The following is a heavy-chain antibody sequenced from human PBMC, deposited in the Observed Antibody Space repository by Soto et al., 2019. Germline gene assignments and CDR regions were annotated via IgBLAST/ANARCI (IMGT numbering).Heavy chain of an antibody. CDR2: IYSGGST. CDR1: GFIVSGNY. J-gene: IGHJ6*02. V-gene: IGHV3-53*02. Sequence: EVRLVETGGDLIQPGGSLRLSCAASGFIVSGNYMSWVRQAPGKGLEWVSVIYSGGSTYYADSVKGRFIISRDNSKNTLYLHMNSLRADDTAMYYCARDGGLAEDGMDVWGQGTTVTVSS. CDR3: ARDGGLAEDGMDV. D-gene: IGHD3-10*01.